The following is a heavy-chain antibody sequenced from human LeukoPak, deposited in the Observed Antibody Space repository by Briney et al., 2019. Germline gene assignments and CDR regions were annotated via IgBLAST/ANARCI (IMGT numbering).Heavy chain of an antibody. Sequence: PGGSLRLSCAASGFTVSSNYMSWVRQAPGKGLEWVSVIYSGGSTYYPGSVKGRFTISRENAKNSLYLQMNSLRAGDTAVYYCARVGNSYGLGAFDIWGQGTMVTVSS. CDR3: ARVGNSYGLGAFDI. CDR2: IYSGGST. J-gene: IGHJ3*02. D-gene: IGHD5-18*01. V-gene: IGHV3-53*01. CDR1: GFTVSSNY.